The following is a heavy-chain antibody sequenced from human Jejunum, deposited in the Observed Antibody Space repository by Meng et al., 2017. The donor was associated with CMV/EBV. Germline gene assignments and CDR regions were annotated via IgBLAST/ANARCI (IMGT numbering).Heavy chain of an antibody. CDR2: ISGSSSYT. D-gene: IGHD2-15*01. J-gene: IGHJ5*02. CDR3: ARAGLGHNSFDP. V-gene: IGHV3-11*05. CDR1: GFTFSDYY. Sequence: RLVGSGGGLVKPGGSLRLSCAASGFTFSDYYMSWIRQVPGKGLEWVSYISGSSSYTNYADSVKGRFTISRDNAKNSLYLQMSSLRGEDTAVYYCARAGLGHNSFDPWGQGTLVTVSS.